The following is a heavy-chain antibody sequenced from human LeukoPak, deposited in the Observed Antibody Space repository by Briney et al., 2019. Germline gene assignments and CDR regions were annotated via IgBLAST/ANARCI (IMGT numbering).Heavy chain of an antibody. CDR2: IKQDGSDK. J-gene: IGHJ6*03. D-gene: IGHD2-2*01. CDR3: ARRYCSSTSCVYYYYYMDV. CDR1: GFTFSSYW. V-gene: IGHV3-7*01. Sequence: GGSLRLSCVASGFTFSSYWMSWVRQAPGRGLEWVAKIKQDGSDKYYVDSVKGRFTISRDNAKNSLYLQMNSQRAEDTAVYYCARRYCSSTSCVYYYYYMDVWGKGTTVTVSS.